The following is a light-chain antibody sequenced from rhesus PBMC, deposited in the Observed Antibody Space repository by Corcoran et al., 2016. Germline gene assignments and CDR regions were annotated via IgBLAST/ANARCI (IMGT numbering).Light chain of an antibody. Sequence: DIQMTQSPSSLSASVGDTVTITCRESQSISSSLAWYQQKPGKAPKRLIYSASSLQSGVPSRFSGSKSGTDFTLTISSLQPEDIASYYFQQYYSYPLTFGGGTKVEIK. J-gene: IGKJ4*01. CDR2: SAS. CDR3: QQYYSYPLT. V-gene: IGKV1-46*01. CDR1: QSISSS.